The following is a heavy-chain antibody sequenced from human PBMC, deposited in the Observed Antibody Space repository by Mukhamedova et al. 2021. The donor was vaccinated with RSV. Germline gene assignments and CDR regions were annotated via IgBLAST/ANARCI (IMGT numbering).Heavy chain of an antibody. J-gene: IGHJ4*02. CDR2: ASHNGDT. Sequence: GYYWTWIRQSPGKGLEWIGEASHNGDTNYSPSLRRRVSISADTSNSQVSLKLSSVTAADAAVYYCARRGNGSGQYVFWGQGTLVTV. D-gene: IGHD3-10*01. CDR3: ARRGNGSGQYVF. V-gene: IGHV4-34*01. CDR1: GYY.